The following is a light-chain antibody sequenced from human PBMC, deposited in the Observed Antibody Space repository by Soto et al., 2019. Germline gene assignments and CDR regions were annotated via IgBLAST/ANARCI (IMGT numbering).Light chain of an antibody. J-gene: IGKJ1*01. V-gene: IGKV3-20*01. Sequence: EIVLTQSPGTLSVSPGERATLSCRASQSVSNNYLAWCQQKPGQAPRPLIYGASNRATGIPDRFSGSGSGTDFTLTISRLEPEDFAVYYCQQYGSSGTFGQGTKVDI. CDR3: QQYGSSGT. CDR1: QSVSNNY. CDR2: GAS.